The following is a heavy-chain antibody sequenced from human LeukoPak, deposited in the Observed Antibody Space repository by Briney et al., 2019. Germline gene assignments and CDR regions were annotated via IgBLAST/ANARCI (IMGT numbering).Heavy chain of an antibody. CDR2: MWYDESDK. D-gene: IGHD6-19*01. CDR1: GFTFSSYG. CDR3: ANDSTRLAVAGTDLDY. V-gene: IGHV3-33*06. J-gene: IGHJ4*02. Sequence: GGSLRLSCATSGFTFSSYGMHWVRQAPGKGLEWVAVMWYDESDKYYADSVKGRFTISRDNSKNTLYLQMNSLRAEDTAVYYCANDSTRLAVAGTDLDYWGQGTLVTVSS.